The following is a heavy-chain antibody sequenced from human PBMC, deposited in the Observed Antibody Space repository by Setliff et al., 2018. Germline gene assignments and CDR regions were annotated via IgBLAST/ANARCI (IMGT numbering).Heavy chain of an antibody. CDR2: INHSGST. J-gene: IGHJ4*02. CDR1: GGSFSGYY. Sequence: SETLSLTCAVYGGSFSGYYWSWIRQPPGKGLEWIGEINHSGSTNYNPSLKSRVTISVDTSKNQFSLKLSSVTAADTAVYYCARDPVTTTSRRVIDYWGQGTLVTVSS. CDR3: ARDPVTTTSRRVIDY. D-gene: IGHD4-17*01. V-gene: IGHV4-34*01.